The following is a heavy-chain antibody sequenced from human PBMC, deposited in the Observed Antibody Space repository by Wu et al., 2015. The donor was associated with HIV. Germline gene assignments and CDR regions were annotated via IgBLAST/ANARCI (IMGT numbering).Heavy chain of an antibody. J-gene: IGHJ5*02. CDR2: INPNSGGT. D-gene: IGHD3-22*01. CDR3: AREEIVVVTGGFIWFDP. CDR1: GYTFTGYY. V-gene: IGHV1-2*02. Sequence: QVQLVQSGAEVKKPGASVKVSCKASGYTFTGYYMHWVRQAPGQGLEWMGWINPNSGGTNYAQKFQGRVTMTRDTSISTAYMELSRLRSDDTAVYYCAREEIVVVTGGFIWFDPWGQGTLVTVSS.